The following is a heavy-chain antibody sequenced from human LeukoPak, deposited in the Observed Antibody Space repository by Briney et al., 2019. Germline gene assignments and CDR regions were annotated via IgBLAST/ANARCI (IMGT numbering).Heavy chain of an antibody. CDR3: ARGAMAATPFFDY. D-gene: IGHD2-15*01. CDR1: GGSISNYY. Sequence: KPSETLSLTCPVSGGSISNYYYWTWIRQPPGKGLEWIGCVYYTGSTNFNPSLKSRVTMSLDTSRNQFSLKLTSLTAADTAVYYCARGAMAATPFFDYWGQGTLVTVSS. V-gene: IGHV4-59*01. J-gene: IGHJ4*02. CDR2: VYYTGST.